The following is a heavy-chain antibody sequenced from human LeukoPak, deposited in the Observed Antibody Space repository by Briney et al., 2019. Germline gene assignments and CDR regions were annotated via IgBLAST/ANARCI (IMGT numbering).Heavy chain of an antibody. Sequence: SETLSLTCTVSTDSITSNWWSWVRQPPGKGLEWIGEVHKSGSTNYYPSLQSRVTISIDKSKNQIALGLTSVTAADTAVYYCAKEIVGAPTPGAYWGQGILVTVSS. CDR2: VHKSGST. CDR1: TDSITSNW. CDR3: AKEIVGAPTPGAY. D-gene: IGHD1-26*01. J-gene: IGHJ4*02. V-gene: IGHV4-4*02.